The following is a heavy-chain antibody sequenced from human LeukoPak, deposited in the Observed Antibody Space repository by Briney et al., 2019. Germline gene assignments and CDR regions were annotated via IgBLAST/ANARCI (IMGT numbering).Heavy chain of an antibody. CDR1: GFSFSGYW. CDR3: AREEVKSFDN. Sequence: PGGSLRLSCAASGFSFSGYWMTWVRQAPGKGLEWVANIKQGGSETSYVTSVRGRFTISRDNAKNSLYLQMNNLRVEDTAVYFCAREEVKSFDNWGQGTLVTVSS. CDR2: IKQGGSET. V-gene: IGHV3-7*03. J-gene: IGHJ4*02.